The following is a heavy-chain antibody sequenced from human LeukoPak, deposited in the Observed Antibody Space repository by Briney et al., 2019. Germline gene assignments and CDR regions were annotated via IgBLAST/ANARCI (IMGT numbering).Heavy chain of an antibody. CDR1: GYTFTSCY. Sequence: ASVKVSCKASGYTFTSCYMHWVRQAPGQGLEWMGIINPSGGSTSYAQKFQGRVTMTRDMSTSTVYMELSSLRSEDTAVYYCARDYGVWSGYYATNFDYWGQGTLVTVSS. CDR3: ARDYGVWSGYYATNFDY. J-gene: IGHJ4*02. V-gene: IGHV1-46*01. D-gene: IGHD3-3*01. CDR2: INPSGGST.